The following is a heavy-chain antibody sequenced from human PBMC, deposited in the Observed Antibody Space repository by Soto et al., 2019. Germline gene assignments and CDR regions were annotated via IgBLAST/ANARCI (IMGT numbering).Heavy chain of an antibody. J-gene: IGHJ6*02. V-gene: IGHV1-2*02. CDR1: GYTFNGHY. D-gene: IGHD3-3*01. Sequence: ASVKVSCKASGYTFNGHYMHWVRQAPGQGLEWMGWINLNSGGTNDAQKFQGRVTMTRYTSISTAYMELSRLRSDDTAVYYCARELRFLEWLSPTYYYYGMDVWGQGTTVTVSS. CDR2: INLNSGGT. CDR3: ARELRFLEWLSPTYYYYGMDV.